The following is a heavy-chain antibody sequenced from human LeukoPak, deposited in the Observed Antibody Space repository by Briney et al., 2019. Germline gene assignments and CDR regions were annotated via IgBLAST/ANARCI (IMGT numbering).Heavy chain of an antibody. CDR2: ISSGGSTI. CDR3: AKDARRTNGWYFFDY. CDR1: GFTFSSYE. J-gene: IGHJ4*02. V-gene: IGHV3-48*03. D-gene: IGHD6-19*01. Sequence: GGSLRLSCAASGFTFSSYEMNWVRQAPGKGLEWVSYISSGGSTIYHADSVKGRFTISRDNSKNTLFLQMNSLGAEDTAVYYCAKDARRTNGWYFFDYWGQGTLVTVSS.